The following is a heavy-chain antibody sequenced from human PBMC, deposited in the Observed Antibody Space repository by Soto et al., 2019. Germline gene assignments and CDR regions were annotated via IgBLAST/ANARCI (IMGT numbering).Heavy chain of an antibody. CDR1: GYTFTSYY. D-gene: IGHD4-4*01. CDR2: INPDGGGT. V-gene: IGHV1-46*01. Sequence: QVQLVQSGAEVKKPGASVKVSCKASGYTFTSYYMHWVRLAPGQGLEWMGIINPDGGGTSYAQQFQGRVIMTRDTSTRTVYMEMSSLRSEDTAVYYCAVGGNFLGMDVWGQGTTVTVSS. J-gene: IGHJ6*02. CDR3: AVGGNFLGMDV.